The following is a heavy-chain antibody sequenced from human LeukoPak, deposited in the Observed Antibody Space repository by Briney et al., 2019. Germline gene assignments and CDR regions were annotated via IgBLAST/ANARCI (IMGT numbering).Heavy chain of an antibody. CDR1: GYTFTGYY. Sequence: ASVKVSCKASGYTFTGYYMHWVRQAPGQGLEWMGWINPNSGGTNYAQKFQGRVTMTRDTSISTAYMELSRLRSDDTAVYYCARTYSSSSVFDYWGQGTLVTVSS. CDR3: ARTYSSSSVFDY. V-gene: IGHV1-2*02. CDR2: INPNSGGT. D-gene: IGHD6-6*01. J-gene: IGHJ4*02.